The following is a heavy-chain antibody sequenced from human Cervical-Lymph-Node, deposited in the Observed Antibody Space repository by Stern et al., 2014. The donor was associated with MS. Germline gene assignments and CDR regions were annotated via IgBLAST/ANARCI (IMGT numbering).Heavy chain of an antibody. CDR3: VRDASRYSSSWYFDS. CDR1: GYTLTAYY. J-gene: IGHJ4*02. V-gene: IGHV1-2*01. CDR2: INPRSGGT. D-gene: IGHD6-13*01. Sequence: VQLVESGAEVKKPGASVKVSCKASGYTLTAYYMHWVRQAPGQGLEWMGWINPRSGGTNYAQKLQGRVTSTRDTSISTAYMGLSSLTSDDTAVYYCVRDASRYSSSWYFDSWGQGTLVTVSS.